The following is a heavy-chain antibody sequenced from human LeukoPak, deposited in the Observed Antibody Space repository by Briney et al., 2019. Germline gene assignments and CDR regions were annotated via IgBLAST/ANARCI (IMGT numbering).Heavy chain of an antibody. V-gene: IGHV4-30-4*01. Sequence: SETLSLTCTVSGGSISSGDYYWSWIRQPPGKGLEWIAYMYYSGSTYYNPSPKSRVTMSADTSKNQLSLKLSSVTAADTAVYYCARPYYYDSRIDPWGQGILVTVSS. J-gene: IGHJ5*02. CDR1: GGSISSGDYY. D-gene: IGHD3-22*01. CDR2: MYYSGST. CDR3: ARPYYYDSRIDP.